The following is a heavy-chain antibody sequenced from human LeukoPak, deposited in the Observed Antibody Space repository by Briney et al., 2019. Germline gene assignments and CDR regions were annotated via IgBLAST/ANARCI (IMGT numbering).Heavy chain of an antibody. V-gene: IGHV3-48*01. Sequence: PGGSLTLSCAASGFSFSSYSMNWVRQAPGKGLEWVSYISSSSSTIYYADSVKGRFTISRDNAKNSLYLQMNSLRAEDTAVYYCAREGGSGRLYYYYYGMDVWGQGTTVTVSS. CDR3: AREGGSGRLYYYYYGMDV. CDR2: ISSSSSTI. CDR1: GFSFSSYS. J-gene: IGHJ6*02. D-gene: IGHD3-10*01.